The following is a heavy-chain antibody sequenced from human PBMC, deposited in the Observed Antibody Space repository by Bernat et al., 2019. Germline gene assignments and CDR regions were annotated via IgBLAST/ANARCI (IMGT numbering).Heavy chain of an antibody. Sequence: QVQLVQSGAEVKKPGASVKVSCKASGYTFTSYGISWVRQAPGQGLEWMGWISAYNGNTNYAQKLQGRVPITTDTSPSTAYMELRSLRSDDTAVYYCARDSGRAYCTNGVCYGAYWGQGTLVTVSS. CDR2: ISAYNGNT. CDR1: GYTFTSYG. V-gene: IGHV1-18*01. D-gene: IGHD2-8*01. CDR3: ARDSGRAYCTNGVCYGAY. J-gene: IGHJ4*02.